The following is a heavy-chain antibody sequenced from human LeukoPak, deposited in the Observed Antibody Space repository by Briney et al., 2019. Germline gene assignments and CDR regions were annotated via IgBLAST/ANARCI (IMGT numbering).Heavy chain of an antibody. D-gene: IGHD1-20*01. CDR3: ARVTGTTQFRHMDV. V-gene: IGHV3-74*01. CDR2: INRDGSSR. J-gene: IGHJ6*03. Sequence: GGSLRLSCAASGFTFRSYWMDWVRQVPGKGLVWVSRINRDGSSRSYADSVKGRFTISRDNAKNTLYLQMNSLRAEDTAVYYCARVTGTTQFRHMDVWGKGTTVTVSS. CDR1: GFTFRSYW.